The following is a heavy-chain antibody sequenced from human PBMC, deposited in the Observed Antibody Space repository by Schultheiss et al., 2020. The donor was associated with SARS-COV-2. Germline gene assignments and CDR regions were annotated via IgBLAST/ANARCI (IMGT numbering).Heavy chain of an antibody. V-gene: IGHV3-53*04. Sequence: GGSLRLSCAASGFTVSRNHMGWVRQAPGKGLEWVSLIYDGGTSYYADSEKGRFTISRHNSKNTLYLQLNSLRTEDTAVYYCVRVYCGGDCYLGLYFDSWGQGTLVTVSS. CDR1: GFTVSRNH. D-gene: IGHD2-21*01. CDR2: IYDGGTS. CDR3: VRVYCGGDCYLGLYFDS. J-gene: IGHJ4*02.